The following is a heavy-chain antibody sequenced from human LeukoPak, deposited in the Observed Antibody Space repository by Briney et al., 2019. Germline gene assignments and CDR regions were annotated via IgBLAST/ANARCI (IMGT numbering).Heavy chain of an antibody. D-gene: IGHD6-19*01. Sequence: GGSLRLSCAASGVTFSSDAMNWGGEAPGKGVESLSLLSPGGHVTYSADSVQRPFSLSRDTSNTTLSLQMNSLRAEDTALYYCATDRYSSSIDSWGQGALVTVSS. J-gene: IGHJ4*02. CDR3: ATDRYSSSIDS. V-gene: IGHV3-23*01. CDR2: LSPGGHVT. CDR1: GVTFSSDA.